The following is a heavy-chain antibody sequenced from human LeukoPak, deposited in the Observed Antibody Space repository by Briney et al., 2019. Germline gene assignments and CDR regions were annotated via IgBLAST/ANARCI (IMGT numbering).Heavy chain of an antibody. CDR2: IYTSGST. J-gene: IGHJ3*02. Sequence: SETLSLTCTVSGGSISSYYWSWIRQPAGKGLEWIGRIYTSGSTNYNPSLKSRVTISVDTSKNQFSLKLSSVTAADTAVYYCASHYYGSGSNAFDIWGQGTMVTVSS. CDR1: GGSISSYY. V-gene: IGHV4-4*07. CDR3: ASHYYGSGSNAFDI. D-gene: IGHD3-10*01.